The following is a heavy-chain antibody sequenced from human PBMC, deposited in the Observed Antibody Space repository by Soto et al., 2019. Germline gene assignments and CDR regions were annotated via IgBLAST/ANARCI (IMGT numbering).Heavy chain of an antibody. J-gene: IGHJ5*02. Sequence: QVQLVESGGGVVQPGRSLRLSCAASGFTFSTYGMHWVRQAPGKGLEWVAVISYDGNNKDYADSVKGRFTISRDNSKNTLYLQMNSLRAEDTAVYYCAKGHYGSGGYHIDPWGQGTLVTVSS. D-gene: IGHD3-10*01. CDR2: ISYDGNNK. V-gene: IGHV3-30*18. CDR3: AKGHYGSGGYHIDP. CDR1: GFTFSTYG.